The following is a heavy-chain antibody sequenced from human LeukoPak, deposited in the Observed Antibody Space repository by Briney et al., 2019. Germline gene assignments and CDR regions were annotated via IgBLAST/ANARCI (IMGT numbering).Heavy chain of an antibody. CDR1: GFTFSSYG. D-gene: IGHD1-14*01. CDR3: AKDTGYYYYYMDV. Sequence: PGRSLRLSCAASGFTFSSYGMHWVRQAPGKGLEWVAVIWYDGSNKYYTDSVKGRFTVSRDNSRNTLYLQMNSLRAEDTAAYYCAKDTGYYYYYMDVWGKGTTVTVSS. J-gene: IGHJ6*03. CDR2: IWYDGSNK. V-gene: IGHV3-33*06.